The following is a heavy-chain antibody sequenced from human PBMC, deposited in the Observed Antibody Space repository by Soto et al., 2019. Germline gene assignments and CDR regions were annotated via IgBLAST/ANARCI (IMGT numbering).Heavy chain of an antibody. V-gene: IGHV3-23*01. D-gene: IGHD4-17*01. CDR3: AKDLRPDGVWDFHY. CDR2: INSGGRT. Sequence: GGSLRLSCAASGFTFSSYTMTWVRQAPGKGLEWVSGINSGGRTYYADSVKGRFTISRDDSKNTLYLQIISLRAEDTAVYYCAKDLRPDGVWDFHYCGQGTLVTVSS. J-gene: IGHJ4*02. CDR1: GFTFSSYT.